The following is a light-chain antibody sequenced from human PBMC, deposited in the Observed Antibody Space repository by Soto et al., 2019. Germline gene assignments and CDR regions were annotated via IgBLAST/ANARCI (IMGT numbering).Light chain of an antibody. V-gene: IGLV2-14*01. J-gene: IGLJ1*01. Sequence: QSALTQPASVSGSPGQSITISCTGTSSEVGGYNYVSWFQQHPGKAPKLMIYDVSARPSGVSNRFSGSKSGNTASLTISGLQAEDEADYYCSSYTPSGFVFGPGTKVTVL. CDR3: SSYTPSGFV. CDR2: DVS. CDR1: SSEVGGYNY.